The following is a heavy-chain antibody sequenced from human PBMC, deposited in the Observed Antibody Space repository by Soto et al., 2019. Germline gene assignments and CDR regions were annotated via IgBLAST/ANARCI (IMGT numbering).Heavy chain of an antibody. CDR2: INPSGSI. CDR1: GGSFSGYH. J-gene: IGHJ4*02. V-gene: IGHV4-34*01. D-gene: IGHD4-4*01. Sequence: VQLQQWGAGLLKPSETLSLTCAVYGGSFSGYHWSWFRQPPGKGLEWIGEINPSGSINYNPSLMRRVTISVDTSKNQFSLNLSSVPAADTAVYYFATFVGATTVTRGSPWDYWGQGTLVTVSS. CDR3: ATFVGATTVTRGSPWDY.